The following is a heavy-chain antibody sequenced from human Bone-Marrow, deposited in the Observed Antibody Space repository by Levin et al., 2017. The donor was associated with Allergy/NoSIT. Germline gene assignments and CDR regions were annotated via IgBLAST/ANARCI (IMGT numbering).Heavy chain of an antibody. Sequence: GGSLRLSCAASGFTISTNYMSGVPQVPGKGLEWVSIINSGGRKNYAGSVKGRFTISRDHYNNTLYIQMNSLRGEDTAIYYCARDDVVATNHWGQGTLVIVSS. D-gene: IGHD5-12*01. CDR3: ARDDVVATNH. J-gene: IGHJ4*02. CDR2: INSGGRK. CDR1: GFTISTNY. V-gene: IGHV3-66*01.